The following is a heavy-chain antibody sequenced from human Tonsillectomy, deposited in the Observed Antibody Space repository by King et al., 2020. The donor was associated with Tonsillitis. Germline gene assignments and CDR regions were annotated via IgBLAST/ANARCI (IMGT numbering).Heavy chain of an antibody. CDR1: GFNFSTYA. CDR3: ANWYY. V-gene: IGHV3-23*04. CDR2: ISSSGNTT. Sequence: VKLVESGGGLIQPGGSLRLSCAASGFNFSTYALTWVRQAPGKGLEWVSAISSSGNTTYYADSVKGRFTVSRDNVKNTLFLQMNSLRAEDTAVYYCANWYYWGQGTLVTVSS. J-gene: IGHJ4*02.